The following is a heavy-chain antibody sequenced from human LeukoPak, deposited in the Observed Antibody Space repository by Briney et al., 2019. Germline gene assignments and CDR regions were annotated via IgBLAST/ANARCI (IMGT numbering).Heavy chain of an antibody. Sequence: GGSLRLSCVASGFTFSNYAMSWVRQAPGKGLEWVSAVNNIGGSTSYADSVKGRFTISRDTSKNTVFLQMNSLRAEDTAIYYCAKRALSNPVTYFDCLGQGTLVTVSS. V-gene: IGHV3-23*01. CDR1: GFTFSNYA. J-gene: IGHJ4*02. CDR3: AKRALSNPVTYFDC. D-gene: IGHD4-17*01. CDR2: VNNIGGST.